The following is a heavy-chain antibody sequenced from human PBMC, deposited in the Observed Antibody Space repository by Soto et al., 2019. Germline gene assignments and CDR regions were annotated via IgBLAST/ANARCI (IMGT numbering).Heavy chain of an antibody. D-gene: IGHD3-22*01. Sequence: EVQLVESGGGLVQPGGSLRLSCAASGFTVSSNYMRWVRQAPGKGLEWVSGIYSDAGSGSTYYADSVRGRFTISRDNSKNTLYLQMNSLRDDDTAVYYCARRYYYDGSGYLRGGDNWGQGTLVTVSS. CDR3: ARRYYYDGSGYLRGGDN. CDR1: GFTVSSNY. CDR2: IYSDAGSGST. J-gene: IGHJ4*02. V-gene: IGHV3-66*04.